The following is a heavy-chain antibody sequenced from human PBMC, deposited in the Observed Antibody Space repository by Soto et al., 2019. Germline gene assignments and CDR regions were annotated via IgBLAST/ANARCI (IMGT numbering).Heavy chain of an antibody. V-gene: IGHV3-30*18. CDR3: AKDGDYYDSSGYYFSYYYYGMDV. CDR2: ISYDGSNK. D-gene: IGHD3-22*01. J-gene: IGHJ6*02. Sequence: GGSLRLSCAASGFTFSSYGMHWVRQAPGKGLEWVAVISYDGSNKYYADSVNGRFTISRDNSKNTLYLQMNSLRAEDTAVYYCAKDGDYYDSSGYYFSYYYYGMDVWGQGTTVTVSS. CDR1: GFTFSSYG.